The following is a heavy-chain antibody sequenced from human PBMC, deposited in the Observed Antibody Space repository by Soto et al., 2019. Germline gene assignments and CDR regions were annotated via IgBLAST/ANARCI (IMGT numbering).Heavy chain of an antibody. Sequence: EVQLSESGGDLRQPGGSLRLSCAASGFTFTNYAMTWVRQTPGKELVWVSGISASGGLKDYADSVQGRFTVSIHNSLNILSLAMSLVRDEDTALYYCARGVGATSSWLDPWGDGPQVTVS. V-gene: IGHV3-23*01. CDR1: GFTFTNYA. D-gene: IGHD3-3*01. CDR2: ISASGGLK. J-gene: IGHJ5*02. CDR3: ARGVGATSSWLDP.